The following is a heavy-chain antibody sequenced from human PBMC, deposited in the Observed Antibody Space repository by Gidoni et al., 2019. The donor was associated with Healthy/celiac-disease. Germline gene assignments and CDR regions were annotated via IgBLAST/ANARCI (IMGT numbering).Heavy chain of an antibody. D-gene: IGHD3-9*01. J-gene: IGHJ4*02. V-gene: IGHV3-23*01. CDR2: ISGSGGST. CDR3: ANRPYYDILTGYSPPVDY. CDR1: GFNFSSYA. Sequence: EVQLLESGGGLVQPGGSLRLSCADSGFNFSSYAMSWVRQAPGKGLEWVSAISGSGGSTYYADSVKGRFTISRDNSKNTLYLQMNSLRAEDTAVYYCANRPYYDILTGYSPPVDYWGQGTLVTVSS.